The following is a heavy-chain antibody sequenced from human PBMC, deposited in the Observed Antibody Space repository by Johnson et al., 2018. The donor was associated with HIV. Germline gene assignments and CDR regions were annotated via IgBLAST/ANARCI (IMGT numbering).Heavy chain of an antibody. D-gene: IGHD6-13*01. Sequence: VQLVESGGGVVQPGRSLRLSCAASGFTFSSYGMSWVRQAPGKGLEWVSGVTGTGGDTYYAESVKGRFTISRDNSKNTLYLQMNSLRAEDTAVYYCAKGLGRAAAGTRNAFDIWGQGTMVTLSS. CDR3: AKGLGRAAAGTRNAFDI. CDR2: VTGTGGDT. CDR1: GFTFSSYG. J-gene: IGHJ3*02. V-gene: IGHV3-23*04.